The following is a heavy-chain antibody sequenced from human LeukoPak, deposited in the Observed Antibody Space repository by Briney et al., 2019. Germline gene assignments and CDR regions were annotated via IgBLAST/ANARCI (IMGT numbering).Heavy chain of an antibody. D-gene: IGHD3-10*01. J-gene: IGHJ4*02. CDR3: ARAGGGN. V-gene: IGHV3-23*01. CDR1: GFSFSIYA. CDR2: ISPGGDTI. Sequence: GASLRLSCAASGFSFSIYAMSWVRQAPGKGLEWVSAISPGGDTIYYLDSVKGRFTISRDNSKNTLYLQMNSLRAEDTAVYYCARAGGGNWGQGTLVTVSS.